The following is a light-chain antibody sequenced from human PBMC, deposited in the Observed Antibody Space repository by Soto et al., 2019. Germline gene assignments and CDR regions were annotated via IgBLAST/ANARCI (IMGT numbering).Light chain of an antibody. CDR2: EGS. CDR1: SSDVGSYNL. CDR3: CSYAGSSTFVV. J-gene: IGLJ2*01. Sequence: QSVLTQPASVPGSPGQSITISCTGTSSDVGSYNLVSWYQQRPGKAPKLMIYEGSKRPSGVSNRFSGSKSGNTASLTISGLQAEDEADYYCCSYAGSSTFVVFGGGTK. V-gene: IGLV2-23*03.